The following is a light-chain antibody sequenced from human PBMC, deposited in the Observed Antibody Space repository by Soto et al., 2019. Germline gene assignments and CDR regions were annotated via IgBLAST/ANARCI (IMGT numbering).Light chain of an antibody. J-gene: IGKJ3*01. V-gene: IGKV3-20*01. CDR1: QSVNSM. CDR2: GAS. Sequence: EIVMTQSPATLSVSPGERATLSCRASQSVNSMLAWYQQKPGQAPRLLIYGASSRATGIPDRFSGSGSGTDFTLTISRLEPEDFAVYYCQQYGSSPFTFGPGTKVDI. CDR3: QQYGSSPFT.